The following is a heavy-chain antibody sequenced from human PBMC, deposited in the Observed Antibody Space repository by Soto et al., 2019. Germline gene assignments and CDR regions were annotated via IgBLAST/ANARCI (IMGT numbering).Heavy chain of an antibody. D-gene: IGHD3-10*01. CDR3: GRAGYYGSGSYYKWWLGP. V-gene: IGHV4-34*01. J-gene: IGHJ5*02. Sequence: SETLSLTCAVYCGSFSGYYWSWIRQPPGKGLEWIGEINHSGSTNYNPSLKSRVTISVDTSKNQFSLKLSSVTAADKAVYYCGRAGYYGSGSYYKWWLGPCGQGTRVTVSS. CDR2: INHSGST. CDR1: CGSFSGYY.